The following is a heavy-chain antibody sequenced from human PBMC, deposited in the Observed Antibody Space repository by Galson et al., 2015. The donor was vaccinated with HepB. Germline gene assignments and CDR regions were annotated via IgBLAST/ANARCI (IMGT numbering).Heavy chain of an antibody. D-gene: IGHD4-23*01. V-gene: IGHV1-24*01. Sequence: SVKVSCKVSGYTLSDLSMHWVRQAPGKGLEWMGGFDPEHGEIIYAQKFQGRVAMTADTSTDTAYMELNSLRSEDTALYYCVTAHYGGPLEYWGQGTLVTVSS. CDR3: VTAHYGGPLEY. J-gene: IGHJ4*02. CDR2: FDPEHGEI. CDR1: GYTLSDLS.